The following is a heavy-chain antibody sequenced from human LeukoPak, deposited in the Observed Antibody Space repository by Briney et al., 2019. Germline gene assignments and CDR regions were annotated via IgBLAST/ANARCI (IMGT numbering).Heavy chain of an antibody. D-gene: IGHD3-16*01. Sequence: GGSLRLSCAASGFTVSSNYMSWVRQAPGKGLEWVSVIYSGGSTYYADSVKGRFTISRDNSKNTLYLQMNSLRAEDTAVYYCAKERLRGNYYYYGMDVWGQGTTVTVSS. CDR1: GFTVSSNY. CDR3: AKERLRGNYYYYGMDV. V-gene: IGHV3-66*01. CDR2: IYSGGST. J-gene: IGHJ6*02.